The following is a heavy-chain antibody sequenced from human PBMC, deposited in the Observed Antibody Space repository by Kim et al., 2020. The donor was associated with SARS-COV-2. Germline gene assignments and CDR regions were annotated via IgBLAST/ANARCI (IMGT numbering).Heavy chain of an antibody. CDR1: GFTFSNCD. CDR2: IIGSGTT. CDR3: ANRDEGLVVVGDS. V-gene: IGHV3-23*01. J-gene: IGHJ4*02. Sequence: GGSLRLSCEASGFTFSNCDMRWVRQAPGKGLEWLSSIIGSGTTYYADSVKGRFTISRDNSRNTLYLLMNSLSAEDTAVYYCANRDEGLVVVGDSWGQGTLVTVSS. D-gene: IGHD2-2*01.